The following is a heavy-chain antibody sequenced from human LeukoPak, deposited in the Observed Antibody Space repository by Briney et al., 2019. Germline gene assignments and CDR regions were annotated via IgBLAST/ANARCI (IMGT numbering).Heavy chain of an antibody. CDR1: GGTFSSYA. D-gene: IGHD2-15*01. Sequence: SVKVSCKASGGTFSSYAISWVRQAPGQGLEWMGRIIPILGIANYAQKFQGRVTITADKSTSTAYMELSSLRSEDTAVYYCAREYMDSGNPLSFDYWGQGTLVTVSS. V-gene: IGHV1-69*04. CDR3: AREYMDSGNPLSFDY. J-gene: IGHJ4*02. CDR2: IIPILGIA.